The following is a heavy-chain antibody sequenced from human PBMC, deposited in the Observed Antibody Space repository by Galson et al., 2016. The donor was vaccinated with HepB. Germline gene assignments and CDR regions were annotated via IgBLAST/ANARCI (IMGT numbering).Heavy chain of an antibody. Sequence: QSGAEVKKPGESLKISCKASGYTFTNYIIGWVRRAPGQGLEWMGWIKTYTGDTKYVQSLQGRVTMTTDASTNTAYMELRSLRSDDTAVYYCARVLPGSKDLIDDWGQGTLVTVSS. CDR3: ARVLPGSKDLIDD. CDR1: GYTFTNYI. J-gene: IGHJ4*02. V-gene: IGHV1-18*01. D-gene: IGHD1-14*01. CDR2: IKTYTGDT.